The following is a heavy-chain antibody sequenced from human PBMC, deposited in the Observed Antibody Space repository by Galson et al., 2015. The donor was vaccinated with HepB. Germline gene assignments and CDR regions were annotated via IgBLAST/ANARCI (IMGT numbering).Heavy chain of an antibody. Sequence: SLRLSCAASGFDFDYYAMHWVRQAPGKGLEWVSGISWTSTNIGYADSVRGRFTISRDNAKNSLYLQMNSLRAEDTAVYYCARSGPVPAAEHDCWGQGTLVTVSS. J-gene: IGHJ4*02. CDR1: GFDFDYYA. CDR3: ARSGPVPAAEHDC. CDR2: ISWTSTNI. D-gene: IGHD2-2*01. V-gene: IGHV3-9*01.